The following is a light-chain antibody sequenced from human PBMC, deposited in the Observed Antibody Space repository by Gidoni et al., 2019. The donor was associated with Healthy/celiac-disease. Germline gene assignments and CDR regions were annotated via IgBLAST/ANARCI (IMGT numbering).Light chain of an antibody. CDR1: QSVLYSSNNKNY. Sequence: DFVMTQPPDSLAVSLGERATINCKSSQSVLYSSNNKNYLAWYQQKPGQPPKLLIYWASTRESGVPDRVSGSGSGTDFTLTISSLQAEDVAVYYCQQYYSTPRTFGQGTKLEIK. CDR3: QQYYSTPRT. V-gene: IGKV4-1*01. CDR2: WAS. J-gene: IGKJ2*02.